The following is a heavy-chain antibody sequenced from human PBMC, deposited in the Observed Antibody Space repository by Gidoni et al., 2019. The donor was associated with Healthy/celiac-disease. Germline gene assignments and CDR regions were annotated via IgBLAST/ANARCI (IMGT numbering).Heavy chain of an antibody. CDR3: ARGESDSKIECSSNSCFSQRDTNWFDP. CDR1: VDSFSINTAP. Sequence: QVQLHTSGPGLLKPSQTLSLTFAISVDSFSINTAPCHFIRHSPSIVLEWLGRTYYRSKWYNDYAVYVKSRITINPDKSKNQFSLQLNSVTPEDTAVYYCARGESDSKIECSSNSCFSQRDTNWFDPWGQGTLVTVSS. CDR2: TYYRSKWYN. J-gene: IGHJ5*02. D-gene: IGHD2-2*01. V-gene: IGHV6-1*01.